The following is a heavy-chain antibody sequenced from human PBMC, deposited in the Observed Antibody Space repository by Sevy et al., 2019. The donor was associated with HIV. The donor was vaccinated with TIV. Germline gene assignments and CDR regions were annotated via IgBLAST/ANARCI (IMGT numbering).Heavy chain of an antibody. CDR1: GFTVSSNY. CDR2: IYSGGST. V-gene: IGHV3-53*01. J-gene: IGHJ3*02. Sequence: GGSLRLSCAASGFTVSSNYMSWVRQAPGKGLEWVSVIYSGGSTYYADSVKGRFTISRDNSKNTLYLQMNSLRAEDTAVYYCARDVGCSSTSCYAFDIWGQGTMVTVPS. D-gene: IGHD2-2*01. CDR3: ARDVGCSSTSCYAFDI.